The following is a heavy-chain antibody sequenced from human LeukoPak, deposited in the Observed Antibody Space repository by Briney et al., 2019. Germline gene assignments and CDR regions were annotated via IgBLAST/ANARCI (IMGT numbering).Heavy chain of an antibody. V-gene: IGHV3-30-3*01. J-gene: IGHJ4*02. D-gene: IGHD6-19*01. CDR3: ARDPATYSSGRWGGFDY. CDR1: GFTFNTYA. Sequence: PGRSLRLSCAASGFTFNTYAVHWVRRAPGKGLEWVAVISYDGSNKYYTDSVKGRFTISRDNSKNTLYLQMNSLRAEDTAVYYCARDPATYSSGRWGGFDYWGQGTLVTVSS. CDR2: ISYDGSNK.